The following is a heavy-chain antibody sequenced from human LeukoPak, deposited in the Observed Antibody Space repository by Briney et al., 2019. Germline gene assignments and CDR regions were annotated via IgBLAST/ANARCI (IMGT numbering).Heavy chain of an antibody. CDR3: ARHAAFAEFQSHLTHFDY. V-gene: IGHV4-59*08. D-gene: IGHD1-14*01. CDR1: GGSISSYY. J-gene: IGHJ4*02. CDR2: IYHSGST. Sequence: SETLSLTCTVSGGSISSYYWSWIRQPPGKRLEWIGYIYHSGSTNYNSSLKSRVTISVDTSKNQFSLKLSSVTAADTAVYYCARHAAFAEFQSHLTHFDYWGQGTLVTVSS.